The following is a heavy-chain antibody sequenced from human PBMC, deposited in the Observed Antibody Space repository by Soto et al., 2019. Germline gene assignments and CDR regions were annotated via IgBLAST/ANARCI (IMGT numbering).Heavy chain of an antibody. V-gene: IGHV6-1*01. J-gene: IGHJ3*02. Sequence: QTLSLTCASSAASVSSHSAAWIWLRQSPSRGLEWLGRTYYRSKWYSDYAVSVKSRITINPDTSKNQFSLQLNSVTPEDTAVYYCAIVGDLATIFGSAFYIWCQRTTVPVSS. CDR2: TYYRSKWYS. CDR1: AASVSSHSAA. D-gene: IGHD3-16*01. CDR3: AIVGDLATIFGSAFYI.